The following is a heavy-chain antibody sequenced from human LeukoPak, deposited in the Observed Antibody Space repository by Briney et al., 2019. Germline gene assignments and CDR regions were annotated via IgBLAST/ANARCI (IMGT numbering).Heavy chain of an antibody. CDR2: ISGSGGST. CDR1: GFTFSSYA. D-gene: IGHD5-18*01. Sequence: GGSLRLSCAASGFTFSSYAMSWVRQAPGKGLEWVSAISGSGGSTYYADSVKGRFTISRDNSKNTLYLQMNSLRAEDTAVYYCAKSPSNTAMVLRWDYFDYWGQGTLVTVSS. J-gene: IGHJ4*02. V-gene: IGHV3-23*01. CDR3: AKSPSNTAMVLRWDYFDY.